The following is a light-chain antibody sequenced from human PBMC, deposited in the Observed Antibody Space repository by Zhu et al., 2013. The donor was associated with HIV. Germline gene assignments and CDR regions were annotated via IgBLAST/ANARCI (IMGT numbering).Light chain of an antibody. J-gene: IGKJ3*01. V-gene: IGKV1-5*03. CDR2: KAS. CDR3: QQSDTWPQVT. Sequence: DIQMTQSPSTLSASVGDRVTITCRASQSISSWLAWYQQKQGNAPKLLIYKASSLESGVPSRFSGSGSGTEFALNISSLRSEDSGVYYCQQSDTWPQVTFGPGTKL. CDR1: QSISSW.